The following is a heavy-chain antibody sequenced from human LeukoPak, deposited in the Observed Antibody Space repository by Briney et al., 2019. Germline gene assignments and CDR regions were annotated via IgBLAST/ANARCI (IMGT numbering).Heavy chain of an antibody. Sequence: VSVKVSCKASGGTFNSYAMRWVRQAPGQGLEWMGWMNPNSGNTGYAQKLQGRVTITRNTSISTAYVELSSLRSEDTAVYYCARGQANSYYYDSSGYFPRYYFDYWGQGTLVTVSS. CDR2: MNPNSGNT. J-gene: IGHJ4*02. D-gene: IGHD3-22*01. CDR3: ARGQANSYYYDSSGYFPRYYFDY. V-gene: IGHV1-8*03. CDR1: GGTFNSYA.